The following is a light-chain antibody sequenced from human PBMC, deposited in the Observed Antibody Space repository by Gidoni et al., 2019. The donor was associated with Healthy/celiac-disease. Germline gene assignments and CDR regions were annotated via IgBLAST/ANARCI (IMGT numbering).Light chain of an antibody. J-gene: IGKJ1*01. CDR1: QSSSSY. Sequence: DMQTTKPPSSMSASVGDRVTLTCRASQSSSSYLNWYQQKPGKAPKLLIYAASSLEIGVPSRFSGSGSGTDFTLTISSLQPEDFATYYCQQCYSTPRTFXQXTKVEIK. CDR3: QQCYSTPRT. CDR2: AAS. V-gene: IGKV1-39*01.